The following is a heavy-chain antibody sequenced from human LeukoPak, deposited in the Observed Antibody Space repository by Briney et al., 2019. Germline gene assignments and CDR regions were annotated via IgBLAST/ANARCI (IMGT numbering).Heavy chain of an antibody. CDR1: GFTFSSYG. J-gene: IGHJ4*02. V-gene: IGHV3-30*02. CDR3: AKDFDYYGSGSYIDY. Sequence: GGSLRLSCAASGFTFSSYGMHWVRQAPGKGLEWVAFIRYDGSNKYYADSVKGRFTISRDNSKNTLYLQMNSLRAEDTAVYYCAKDFDYYGSGSYIDYWGQGTLVTVSS. CDR2: IRYDGSNK. D-gene: IGHD3-10*01.